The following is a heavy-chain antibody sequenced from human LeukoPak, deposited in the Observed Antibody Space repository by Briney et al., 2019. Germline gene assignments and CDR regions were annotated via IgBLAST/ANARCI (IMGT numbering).Heavy chain of an antibody. J-gene: IGHJ4*02. V-gene: IGHV3-30*18. Sequence: GGSLRLSCAASGFTFSSYGMHWVRQAPGKGLEWVAVISYDGSNKYYADSVKGRFTTSRDNSKNTLYLQMNSLRAEDTAVYYCANAGGMVRGVMVGEWGQGTLVTVSS. CDR2: ISYDGSNK. CDR1: GFTFSSYG. CDR3: ANAGGMVRGVMVGE. D-gene: IGHD3-10*01.